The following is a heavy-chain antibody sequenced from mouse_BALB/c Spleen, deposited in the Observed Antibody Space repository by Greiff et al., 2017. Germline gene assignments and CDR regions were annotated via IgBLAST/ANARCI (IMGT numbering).Heavy chain of an antibody. CDR1: GYTFTSYW. V-gene: IGHV1-5*01. J-gene: IGHJ2*01. CDR3: TRGAYYRYDGGDYFDY. D-gene: IGHD2-14*01. Sequence: VQLQQSGTVLARPGASEKMSCKASGYTFTSYWMHWVKQRPGQGLEWIGAIYPGNSDTSYNQKFKGKAKLTAVTSTSTAYMELSSLTNEDSAVYYCTRGAYYRYDGGDYFDYWGQGTTLTVSS. CDR2: IYPGNSDT.